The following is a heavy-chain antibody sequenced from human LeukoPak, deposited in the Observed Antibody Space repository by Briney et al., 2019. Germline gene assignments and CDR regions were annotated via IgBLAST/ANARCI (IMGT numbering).Heavy chain of an antibody. Sequence: GASVKVSCKVSGYSLSTYYMHWVRQAPGQGLEWMGTIHPSGDSTNYAPKFQGRDTMTRDMSTSTVYMEVSSLRSDDTAVYFCARGIRISNLDYWGQGTLVTVSS. CDR1: GYSLSTYY. CDR2: IHPSGDST. CDR3: ARGIRISNLDY. V-gene: IGHV1-46*01. D-gene: IGHD3-16*01. J-gene: IGHJ4*02.